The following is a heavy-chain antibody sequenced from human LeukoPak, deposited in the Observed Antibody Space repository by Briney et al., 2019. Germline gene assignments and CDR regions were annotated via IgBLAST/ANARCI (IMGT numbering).Heavy chain of an antibody. Sequence: ETLSLTCAVYGVSFSGYYWSWLRLPPGKGVEWLGEMNHSGSTNYNPSLKSRVTISVDTSKNQFSLELSSVTAADTAVYYCARGGYSGYPTPLYYGMDVWGKGTTVTVSS. V-gene: IGHV4-34*01. CDR2: MNHSGST. D-gene: IGHD5-12*01. J-gene: IGHJ6*04. CDR3: ARGGYSGYPTPLYYGMDV. CDR1: GVSFSGYY.